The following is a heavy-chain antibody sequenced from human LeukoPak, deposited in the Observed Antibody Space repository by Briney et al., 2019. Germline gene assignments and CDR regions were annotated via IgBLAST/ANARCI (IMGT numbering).Heavy chain of an antibody. V-gene: IGHV4-30-4*01. CDR3: ARDPRSGYYTGYYYYYGMDV. CDR1: GGSISSGDYY. CDR2: IYYCGST. Sequence: SETLSLTCTVSGGSISSGDYYWSWIRQPPGKGLEWIGYIYYCGSTYYNPSLKSRVTISVDTSKNQFSLKLSSVTAADTAVYYCARDPRSGYYTGYYYYYGMDVWGQGTTVTVSS. D-gene: IGHD3-3*01. J-gene: IGHJ6*02.